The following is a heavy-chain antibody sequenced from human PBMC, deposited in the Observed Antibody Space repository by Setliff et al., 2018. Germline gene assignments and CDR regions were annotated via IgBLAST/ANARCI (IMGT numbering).Heavy chain of an antibody. CDR2: MYYSGKT. J-gene: IGHJ4*02. CDR3: ARGINPSSWTFKY. V-gene: IGHV4-39*01. Sequence: ASETLSLTCTVSGGSLTGTSNYWAWIRQPPGKGLEWIGTMYYSGKTFYMPSLQSRVTISADTSTNQLSLKLSSVTAADTAIYYCARGINPSSWTFKYWGQGTLVTVSS. D-gene: IGHD6-13*01. CDR1: GGSLTGTSNY.